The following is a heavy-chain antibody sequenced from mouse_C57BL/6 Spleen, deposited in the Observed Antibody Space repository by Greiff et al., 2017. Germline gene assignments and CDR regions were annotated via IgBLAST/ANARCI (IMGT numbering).Heavy chain of an antibody. CDR1: GFNIKDDY. CDR2: IYPENGDT. Sequence: VQLQQSGAELVRPGASVKLSCTASGFNIKDDYMHWVKQRPEQGLEWIGRIYPENGDTEYASKFQGKATITADTSSNTAYLQLSSLTYEDTAVYYCTPLRRGGFDYWGQGTTLTVSS. J-gene: IGHJ2*01. CDR3: TPLRRGGFDY. V-gene: IGHV14-4*01.